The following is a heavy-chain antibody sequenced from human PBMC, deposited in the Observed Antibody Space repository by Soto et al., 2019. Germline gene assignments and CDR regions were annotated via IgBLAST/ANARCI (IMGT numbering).Heavy chain of an antibody. D-gene: IGHD2-2*03. Sequence: PSETLSLTCTVSGGSVSSGSYYWSWIRQPPGKGLEWIGYIYYSGSTNYNPSLKSRVTISVDTSKNQFSLKLSSVTAADTAVYYCARGSGYCSSTSCYGWGTYYYYGMDVWGQGTTVTVSS. J-gene: IGHJ6*02. V-gene: IGHV4-61*01. CDR2: IYYSGST. CDR3: ARGSGYCSSTSCYGWGTYYYYGMDV. CDR1: GGSVSSGSYY.